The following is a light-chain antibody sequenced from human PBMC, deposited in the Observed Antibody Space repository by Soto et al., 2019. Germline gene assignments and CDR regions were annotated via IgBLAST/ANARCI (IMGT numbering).Light chain of an antibody. J-gene: IGKJ1*01. CDR3: QQCGSSPS. CDR2: GAS. Sequence: EIVMTQSPATLSVSPGERATLSCRASQSVSSKLAWYQQKPGQAPRVLIYGASTRATGIPARFSGSGSGTEFTLTISSLQSEDFAVYYCQQCGSSPSFGQGTKVELK. V-gene: IGKV3-15*01. CDR1: QSVSSK.